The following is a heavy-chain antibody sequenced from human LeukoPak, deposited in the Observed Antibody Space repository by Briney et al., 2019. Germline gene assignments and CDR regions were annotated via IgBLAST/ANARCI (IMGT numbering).Heavy chain of an antibody. Sequence: ASVKVSCKVSGYTLTESSMHWVRQAPGKGLEWMGGFDPEDGETIYAQKFQGRVTMTEDTSTDTAYMELSSLRSEDTAVYYCATVGYCSSTSCSDYYGMDVWGQGTTVTVSS. V-gene: IGHV1-24*01. J-gene: IGHJ6*02. CDR2: FDPEDGET. CDR1: GYTLTESS. D-gene: IGHD2-2*01. CDR3: ATVGYCSSTSCSDYYGMDV.